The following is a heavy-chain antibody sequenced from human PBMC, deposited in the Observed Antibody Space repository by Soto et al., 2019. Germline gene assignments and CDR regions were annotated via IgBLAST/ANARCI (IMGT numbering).Heavy chain of an antibody. D-gene: IGHD6-13*01. CDR2: IYPGDSDI. J-gene: IGHJ4*03. CDR3: ARFRAPRRQLISMSFHL. CDR1: GYDFTNYW. Sequence: PGESLKISCKASGYDFTNYWIAWVRQTPGRGLEWMGMIYPGDSDIRYNPSFRGRVTISVDKSITSAFVQWGSLKASDSAIYYCARFRAPRRQLISMSFHLWGLGTLVTSPQ. V-gene: IGHV5-51*01.